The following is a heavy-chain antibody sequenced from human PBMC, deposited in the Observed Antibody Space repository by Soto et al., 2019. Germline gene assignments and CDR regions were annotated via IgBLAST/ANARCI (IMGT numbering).Heavy chain of an antibody. CDR1: VGTFSSYT. V-gene: IGHV1-69*02. CDR3: ARAGYSGYDSDWFDP. Sequence: GASVKVSCKASVGTFSSYTISWVRQAPGQGLEWMGRIIPILGIANYAQKFQGRVTITADKSTSTAYMELSSLRSEDTAVYYCARAGYSGYDSDWFDPWGQGTLVTVSS. J-gene: IGHJ5*02. CDR2: IIPILGIA. D-gene: IGHD5-12*01.